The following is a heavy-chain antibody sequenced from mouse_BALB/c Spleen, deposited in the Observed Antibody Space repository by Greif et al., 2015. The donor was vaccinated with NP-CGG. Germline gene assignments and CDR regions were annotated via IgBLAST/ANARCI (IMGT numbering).Heavy chain of an antibody. V-gene: IGHV1S34*01. Sequence: LVKTGASVKISCKASGYSFTGYYMHWVKQSHGKSLEWIGYISCYNGATSYNQKFKGKATFTVDTSSSTAYMQFNSLTSEDSAVYYCARGAYGNYGFAYWGQGTLVTVSA. CDR3: ARGAYGNYGFAY. CDR1: GYSFTGYY. D-gene: IGHD2-10*02. CDR2: ISCYNGAT. J-gene: IGHJ3*01.